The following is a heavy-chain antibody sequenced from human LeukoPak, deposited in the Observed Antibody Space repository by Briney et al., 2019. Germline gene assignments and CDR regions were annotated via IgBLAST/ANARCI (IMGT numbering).Heavy chain of an antibody. J-gene: IGHJ4*02. V-gene: IGHV3-53*01. Sequence: GGSLRLSCAASGFTVSSNYMSWVRQAPGKGLEWVSVIYSGGSTYYADSVKGRFTISRDNSKNTLYLQMNSLRAEDTAVYYCARDYGGRYLFDYWGQGTLVTVSS. CDR2: IYSGGST. CDR1: GFTVSSNY. CDR3: ARDYGGRYLFDY. D-gene: IGHD1-26*01.